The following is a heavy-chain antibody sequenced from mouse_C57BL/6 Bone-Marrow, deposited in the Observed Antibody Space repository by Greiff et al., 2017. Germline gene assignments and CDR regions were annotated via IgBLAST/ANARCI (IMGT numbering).Heavy chain of an antibody. V-gene: IGHV14-4*01. Sequence: VHVKQSGAELVRPGASVKLSCTASGFNIKDDYMHWVKQRPEQGLEWIGWIDPENGDTEYASKFQGKATITADTSSNPAYLQLSSLTSEDTAVYYCTTTVLDYWGQGTTLTVSS. J-gene: IGHJ2*01. CDR3: TTTVLDY. D-gene: IGHD1-1*01. CDR1: GFNIKDDY. CDR2: IDPENGDT.